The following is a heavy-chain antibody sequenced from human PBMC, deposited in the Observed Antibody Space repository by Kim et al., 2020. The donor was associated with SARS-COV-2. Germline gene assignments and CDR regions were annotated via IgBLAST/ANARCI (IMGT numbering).Heavy chain of an antibody. J-gene: IGHJ5*01. CDR2: ITESPGNT. Sequence: GGSLRLSCAASGFTLADFAISWVRQAPGKGLEWVSAITESPGNTYYADSVKGRFTISRDNSKNTLYLQMNSLRPGDTAVYYCARRGFSSWFDSWGQGTLVTVSS. D-gene: IGHD6-13*01. V-gene: IGHV3-23*01. CDR3: ARRGFSSWFDS. CDR1: GFTLADFA.